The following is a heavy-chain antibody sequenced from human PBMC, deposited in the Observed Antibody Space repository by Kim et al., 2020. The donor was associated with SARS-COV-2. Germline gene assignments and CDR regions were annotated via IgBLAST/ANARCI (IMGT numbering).Heavy chain of an antibody. J-gene: IGHJ6*02. CDR3: AKDPRPDYVWGSYGMDV. D-gene: IGHD3-16*01. CDR1: GFTFGDYA. CDR2: ISWNSGSI. Sequence: GGSLRLSCAASGFTFGDYAMHWVRQAPGKGLEWVSGISWNSGSIGYADSVKGRFTISRDNAKNSLYLQMNSLRAEDTALYYCAKDPRPDYVWGSYGMDVWGQGTTVTVSS. V-gene: IGHV3-9*01.